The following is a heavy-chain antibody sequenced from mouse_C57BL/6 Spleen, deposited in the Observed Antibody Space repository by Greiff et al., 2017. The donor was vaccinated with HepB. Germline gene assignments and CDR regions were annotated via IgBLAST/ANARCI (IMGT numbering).Heavy chain of an antibody. CDR3: AYDYSY. CDR2: INPNNGGT. Sequence: EVQLQQSGPELVKPGASVKISCKASGYTFTDYYMNWVKQSHGKSLEWIGDINPNNGGTSYNQKFKGKATLTVDKSSSTAYMELRSLTSEDSAVYYCAYDYSYWGQGTTLTVSS. V-gene: IGHV1-26*01. D-gene: IGHD2-4*01. CDR1: GYTFTDYY. J-gene: IGHJ2*01.